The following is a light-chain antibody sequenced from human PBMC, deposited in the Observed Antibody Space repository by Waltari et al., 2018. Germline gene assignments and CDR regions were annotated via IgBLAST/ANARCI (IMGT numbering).Light chain of an antibody. CDR3: QQFGSSPGT. CDR2: AAS. V-gene: IGKV3-20*01. CDR1: QSVSSSY. J-gene: IGKJ4*01. Sequence: EIVLTQSPGTLSLSPGERGTLPCRASQSVSSSYLAWYQQKPGQSPRLLIYAASSRATGIPDRFSGSGSGTDFTLTISRLEPEDFAVYYCQQFGSSPGTFGGGTKVEIK.